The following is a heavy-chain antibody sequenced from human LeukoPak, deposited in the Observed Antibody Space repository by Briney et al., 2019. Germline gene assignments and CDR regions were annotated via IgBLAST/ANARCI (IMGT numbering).Heavy chain of an antibody. CDR2: IKQDASEE. CDR1: GFSFSSYW. CDR3: AGTASLSY. J-gene: IGHJ4*02. Sequence: PGGSLRLSCAASGFSFSSYWMTWVRQAPGKGLEWVANIKQDASEEHYVDSVKGRFTISRDNAKSSLYLQLNSLRVEDTALYFCAGTASLSYWGQGTLVTVSS. D-gene: IGHD1-1*01. V-gene: IGHV3-7*01.